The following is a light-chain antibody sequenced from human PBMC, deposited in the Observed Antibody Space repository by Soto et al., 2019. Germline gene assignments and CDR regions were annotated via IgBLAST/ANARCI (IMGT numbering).Light chain of an antibody. CDR3: AAWDDSLSGVV. J-gene: IGLJ2*01. Sequence: QSVLTQPPSASGTPGQRVTISCSGSSSNIGSNYVYWYQQLPGTAPKLLIYRNNQRPSGVPDRFSGSKSGTSASLAISGLRSEDEAGYYCAAWDDSLSGVVFGGGTKVTVL. CDR2: RNN. CDR1: SSNIGSNY. V-gene: IGLV1-47*01.